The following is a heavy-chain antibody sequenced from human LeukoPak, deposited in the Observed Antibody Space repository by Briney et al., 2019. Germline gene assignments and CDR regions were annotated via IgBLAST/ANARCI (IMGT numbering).Heavy chain of an antibody. Sequence: GGSLRLSCAASGFTFSSYWMHWVRQAPGKGLEWVSSITDSGGSTYYANSVKGRFTISRDNSKNTLYLQMNSLRAEDTAVYYCAKGKISAADAIDYWGQGTLVTVSS. CDR1: GFTFSSYW. D-gene: IGHD6-13*01. CDR2: ITDSGGST. V-gene: IGHV3-23*01. J-gene: IGHJ4*02. CDR3: AKGKISAADAIDY.